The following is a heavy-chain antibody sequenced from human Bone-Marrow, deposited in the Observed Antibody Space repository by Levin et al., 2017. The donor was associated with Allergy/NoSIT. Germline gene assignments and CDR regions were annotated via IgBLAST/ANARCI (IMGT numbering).Heavy chain of an antibody. CDR1: GFTFSSYW. CDR2: IKQDGSEK. V-gene: IGHV3-7*01. D-gene: IGHD6-19*01. CDR3: ARVPRVEQWLPYGMDV. J-gene: IGHJ6*02. Sequence: SCAASGFTFSSYWMSWVRQAPGKGLEWVANIKQDGSEKYYVDSVKGRFTISRDNAKNSLYLQMNSLRAEDTAVYYCARVPRVEQWLPYGMDVWGQGTTVTVSS.